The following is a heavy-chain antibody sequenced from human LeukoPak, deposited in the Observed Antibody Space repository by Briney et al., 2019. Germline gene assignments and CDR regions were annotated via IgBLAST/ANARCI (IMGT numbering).Heavy chain of an antibody. V-gene: IGHV4-39*01. D-gene: IGHD4-23*01. CDR1: GGSISSSSYH. J-gene: IGHJ4*02. CDR2: IYYSGST. CDR3: ARQGYGGHLDY. Sequence: SETLSLTCTVSGGSISSSSYHWGWIRQPPGKGLEWIGSIYYSGSTYYNPSLKSRVTISVDTSKNQFSLKLSSVTAADTAVYYCARQGYGGHLDYWGQGTLVTVSS.